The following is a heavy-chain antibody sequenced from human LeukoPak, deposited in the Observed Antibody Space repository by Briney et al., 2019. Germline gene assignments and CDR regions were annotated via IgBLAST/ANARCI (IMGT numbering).Heavy chain of an antibody. J-gene: IGHJ4*02. V-gene: IGHV3-21*04. D-gene: IGHD2-8*01. CDR2: ISSSSNYI. Sequence: GGSLRLSCAASGFTLSDYSMNWVRQAPGKGLEWVSSISSSSNYIYYADSVRDRFSISRDNSKSTLYLQMSSLRVEDTAVYYCATGGRSGMAFDFWGQGTLVTVSS. CDR3: ATGGRSGMAFDF. CDR1: GFTLSDYS.